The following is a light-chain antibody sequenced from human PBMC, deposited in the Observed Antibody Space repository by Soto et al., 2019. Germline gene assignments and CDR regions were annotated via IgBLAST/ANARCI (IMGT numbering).Light chain of an antibody. Sequence: QSALTQPASASGSPGQSITISCTGTSSDGGGYRYVSRYQQHPGKAPKLMIYEVSNRPSGISNRFSGSKSGNTASLTISGLRAAAEADYYCSSYTSGITYVFGTGTKLTVL. V-gene: IGLV2-14*01. J-gene: IGLJ1*01. CDR3: SSYTSGITYV. CDR2: EVS. CDR1: SSDGGGYRY.